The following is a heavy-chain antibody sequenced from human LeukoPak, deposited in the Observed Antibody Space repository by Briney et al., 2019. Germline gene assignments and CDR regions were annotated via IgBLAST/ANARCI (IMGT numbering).Heavy chain of an antibody. V-gene: IGHV7-4-1*02. CDR1: GYTFASYA. Sequence: EASVKVSCKASGYTFASYAMNWVRQAPGQGLEWMGWINTNTGNPTYAQGFTGRFVFSLDTSVSTAYLQISSLKAEDTAVYYCARVGSVVLNWFDPWGQGTLVTVSS. CDR2: INTNTGNP. CDR3: ARVGSVVLNWFDP. D-gene: IGHD2-2*01. J-gene: IGHJ5*02.